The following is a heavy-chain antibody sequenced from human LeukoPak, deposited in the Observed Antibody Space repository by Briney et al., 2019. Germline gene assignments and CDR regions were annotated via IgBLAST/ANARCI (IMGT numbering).Heavy chain of an antibody. CDR3: ARVSYSNRTPLDY. V-gene: IGHV3-74*01. CDR2: IISVGSST. D-gene: IGHD4-11*01. CDR1: GFTFSSYW. Sequence: GGSLSLSCAASGFTFSSYWMHWVRQAPGKGLVWVSRIISVGSSTSYADSVKGRFTISRDNAKNTLYLQMNSLRAEDTAVYYCARVSYSNRTPLDYWGQGTLVTVPS. J-gene: IGHJ4*02.